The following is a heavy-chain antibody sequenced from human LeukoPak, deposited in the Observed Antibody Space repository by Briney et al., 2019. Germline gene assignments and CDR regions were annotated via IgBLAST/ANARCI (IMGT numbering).Heavy chain of an antibody. CDR1: GFSFSVYE. J-gene: IGHJ4*02. CDR2: ISGSGGST. CDR3: AKDKVAVAGTGSPY. Sequence: PGGSLRLSCAASGFSFSVYEMHWVRQAPGKGLEWVSAISGSGGSTYYADSVKGRFTISRDNSKNTLYLQMNSLRAEDTAVYYCAKDKVAVAGTGSPYWGQGTLVTVSS. D-gene: IGHD6-19*01. V-gene: IGHV3-23*01.